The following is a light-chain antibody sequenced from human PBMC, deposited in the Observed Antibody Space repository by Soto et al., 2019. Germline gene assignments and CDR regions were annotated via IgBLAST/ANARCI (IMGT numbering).Light chain of an antibody. CDR3: SSYTSSRAYV. CDR2: SNN. J-gene: IGLJ1*01. Sequence: QPVLTQPPSASGTPGQRVTISCSGSSSNIGSNTVNWYQQLPGTAPKLLIYSNNQRPSGVPDRFSGSKSGTSASLAISGLQSEDEADYYCSSYTSSRAYVFGIGTKVTVL. V-gene: IGLV1-44*01. CDR1: SSNIGSNT.